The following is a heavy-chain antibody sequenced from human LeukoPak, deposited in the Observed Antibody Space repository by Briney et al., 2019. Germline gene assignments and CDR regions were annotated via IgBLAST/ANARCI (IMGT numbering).Heavy chain of an antibody. J-gene: IGHJ6*02. CDR1: GGSISSYY. Sequence: SETLSLTCTVSGGSISSYYWSWIRQPPGKGLEWIGYIYYSGSTNYNPSLKSRVTISVDTSKNQFSLKLSSVTAADTAVYYCARDSAYYDILTGIYYYYGMDVWGQGTTVTVSS. D-gene: IGHD3-9*01. CDR2: IYYSGST. V-gene: IGHV4-59*01. CDR3: ARDSAYYDILTGIYYYYGMDV.